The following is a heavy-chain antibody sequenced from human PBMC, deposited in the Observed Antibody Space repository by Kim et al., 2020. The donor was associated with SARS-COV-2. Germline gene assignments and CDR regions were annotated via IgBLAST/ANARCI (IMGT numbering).Heavy chain of an antibody. CDR3: ARDWGPSHIVVVTAIPRMDV. V-gene: IGHV1-18*04. CDR1: GYTFTSYG. J-gene: IGHJ6*02. D-gene: IGHD2-21*02. Sequence: ASVKVSCKASGYTFTSYGISWVRQAPGQGLEWMGWISAYNGNTNYAQKLQGRVTMTTDTSTSTAYMELRSLRSDDTAVYYCARDWGPSHIVVVTAIPRMDVWGQGTTVTVSS. CDR2: ISAYNGNT.